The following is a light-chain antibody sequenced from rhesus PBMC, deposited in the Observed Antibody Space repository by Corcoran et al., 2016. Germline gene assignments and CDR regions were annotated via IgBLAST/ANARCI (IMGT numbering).Light chain of an antibody. CDR1: SSDIGGYNY. J-gene: IGLJ1*01. V-gene: IGLV2-32*02. CDR2: EVN. CDR3: SSYAARNTFI. Sequence: QTALTQPRSVSGSPGQSVTISCTGTSSDIGGYNYVSWYQHHPGTTPKLIINEVNKRPSGVSDRFSGSKSGNTASLTISGLQAEDEADYSCSSYAARNTFIFGTGTRLTVL.